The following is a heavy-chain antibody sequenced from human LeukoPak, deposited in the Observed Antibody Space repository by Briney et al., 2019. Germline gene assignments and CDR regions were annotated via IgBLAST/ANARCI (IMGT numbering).Heavy chain of an antibody. J-gene: IGHJ2*01. V-gene: IGHV4-39*01. CDR3: ANEYSSSSFLWYFDL. CDR2: IYYSGST. CDR1: GGSITSSSYY. Sequence: PSETLSLTCTASGGSITSSSYYWGWIRQPPGKGLEWIGTIYYSGSTYYNPSLKSRVTISVDTSKNQFSLKLSSVTAADTAVYYCANEYSSSSFLWYFDLWGRGTLVTVSS. D-gene: IGHD6-6*01.